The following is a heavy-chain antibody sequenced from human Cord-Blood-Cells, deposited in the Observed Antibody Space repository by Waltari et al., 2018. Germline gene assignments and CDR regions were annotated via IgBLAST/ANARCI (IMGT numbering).Heavy chain of an antibody. J-gene: IGHJ4*02. D-gene: IGHD5-12*01. CDR2: IYHSGST. Sequence: QVQLQESGPGLVKPSETLSLTCAVSGYSISSGYYWGWIRQPPGKGLEWIGSIYHSGSTNYNPSLKSRVTISVDTSKNQFSLKLSSVTAADTAVYYCATLTQGLRLRAYYFDYWGQGTLVTVSS. V-gene: IGHV4-38-2*01. CDR3: ATLTQGLRLRAYYFDY. CDR1: GYSISSGYY.